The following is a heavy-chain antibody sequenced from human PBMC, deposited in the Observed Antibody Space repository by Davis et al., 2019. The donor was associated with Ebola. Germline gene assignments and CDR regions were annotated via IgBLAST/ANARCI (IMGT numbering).Heavy chain of an antibody. J-gene: IGHJ4*02. Sequence: AASVKVSCKASGYTFTGYYMHWVRQAPGQGLEWMGRINPNSGGTNYAQKFQGRVTMTRDTSISTAYMELSGLRSDATGLYYCARGVGYKYGIIDYWGQGTLVSVSS. D-gene: IGHD5-18*01. CDR1: GYTFTGYY. CDR2: INPNSGGT. V-gene: IGHV1-2*05. CDR3: ARGVGYKYGIIDY.